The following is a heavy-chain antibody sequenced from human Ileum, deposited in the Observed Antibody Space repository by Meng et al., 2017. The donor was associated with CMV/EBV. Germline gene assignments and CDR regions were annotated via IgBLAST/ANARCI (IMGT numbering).Heavy chain of an antibody. CDR2: INSDGTST. J-gene: IGHJ4*02. CDR3: ARVGSTYYGY. CDR1: GFTFSSYG. Sequence: GGSLRLSCAASGFTFSSYGMHWVRQAPGKGLVWVSRINSDGTSTSYADSVKGRFTISRDNAKNTLYLQMNSLTAEDTAVYYCARVGSTYYGYWGQGSLVTVSS. D-gene: IGHD3-16*01. V-gene: IGHV3-74*01.